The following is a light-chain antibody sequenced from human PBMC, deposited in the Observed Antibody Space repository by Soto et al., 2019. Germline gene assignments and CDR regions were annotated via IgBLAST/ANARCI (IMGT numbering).Light chain of an antibody. Sequence: IVLTQSPGTLSLSPGERATLSCRTSQSVGRYLAWFQQKPGQAPRLLIYDSSDRATGIPARFSGSGSGTEFTLTISTLQSEDFAVYYCQQRSNWPPFTFGQGTRLEI. CDR3: QQRSNWPPFT. CDR1: QSVGRY. J-gene: IGKJ5*01. CDR2: DSS. V-gene: IGKV3-11*01.